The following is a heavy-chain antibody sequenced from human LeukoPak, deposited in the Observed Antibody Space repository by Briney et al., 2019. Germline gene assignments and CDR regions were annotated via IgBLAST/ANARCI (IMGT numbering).Heavy chain of an antibody. CDR3: AKGLWGAYYYGMDV. CDR2: ISGSGATT. CDR1: GFTFSNYA. J-gene: IGHJ6*02. Sequence: EGSLRLSCAASGFTFSNYAMSWVRQAPGKGLEWVSVISGSGATTDHADSVMGRFTISRDNSKNTLYLQLDSLRADDTAVYFCAKGLWGAYYYGMDVWGQGTTVTVSS. V-gene: IGHV3-23*01. D-gene: IGHD3-16*01.